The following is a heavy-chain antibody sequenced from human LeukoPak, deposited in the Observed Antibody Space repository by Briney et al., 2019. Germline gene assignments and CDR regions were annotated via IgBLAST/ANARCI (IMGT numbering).Heavy chain of an antibody. CDR3: AHIAPAAAGRAFDY. V-gene: IGHV2-5*02. CDR2: IYWDDDK. J-gene: IGHJ4*02. D-gene: IGHD6-13*01. Sequence: SGPTLVKPAPALTLTCTFSGLSLRSSGVGVDWIGQPPGKALEWLALIYWDDDKRYTPSLKSRLTITKDTSKNQVVLTMTNMDPVDTATYYCAHIAPAAAGRAFDYWGQGTLATVSS. CDR1: GLSLRSSGVG.